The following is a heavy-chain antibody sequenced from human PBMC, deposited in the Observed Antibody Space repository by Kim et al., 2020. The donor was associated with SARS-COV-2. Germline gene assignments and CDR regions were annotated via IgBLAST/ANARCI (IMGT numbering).Heavy chain of an antibody. CDR3: ARRLIAARLPDRTYYFDY. CDR2: INTNTGNP. V-gene: IGHV7-4-1*02. Sequence: ASVKVSCKASGYTFTSYAMNWVRQAPGQGLEWMGWINTNTGNPTYAQGFTGRFVFSLDTSVSTAYLQISSLKAEDTAVYYCARRLIAARLPDRTYYFDYWGQGALVTVSS. J-gene: IGHJ4*02. D-gene: IGHD6-6*01. CDR1: GYTFTSYA.